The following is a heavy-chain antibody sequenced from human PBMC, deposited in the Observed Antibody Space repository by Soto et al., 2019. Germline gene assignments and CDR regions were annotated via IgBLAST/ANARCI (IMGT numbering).Heavy chain of an antibody. CDR1: GFSFSTYG. CDR2: LYSGGNT. CDR3: ARSPYYDYPFDP. V-gene: IGHV3-53*01. J-gene: IGHJ5*02. Sequence: PGGSLRLSCAASGFSFSTYGMHWVRQAPGKALEWVSVLYSGGNTYYADSVKGRFTISRDHSKNPLYLQMNSLRAEDTAMYYCARSPYYDYPFDPWGQGTLVTVSS. D-gene: IGHD3-3*01.